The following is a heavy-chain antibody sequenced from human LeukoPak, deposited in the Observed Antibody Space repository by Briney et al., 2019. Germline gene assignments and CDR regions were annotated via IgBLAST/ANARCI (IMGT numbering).Heavy chain of an antibody. V-gene: IGHV4-59*01. D-gene: IGHD1-26*01. CDR2: IYYSGST. Sequence: KPSETLSLTCTVSGGSIRSYYWSWIRQPPGKGLEWIGYIYYSGSTNYNPSLKSRVTISVDTSKNQFSLKLSSVTAADTAVYYCARVGATRLFDYWGQGTLVTVSS. CDR1: GGSIRSYY. CDR3: ARVGATRLFDY. J-gene: IGHJ4*02.